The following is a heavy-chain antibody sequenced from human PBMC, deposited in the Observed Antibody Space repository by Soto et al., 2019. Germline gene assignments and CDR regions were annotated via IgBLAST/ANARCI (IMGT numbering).Heavy chain of an antibody. CDR1: GGSISSGGYY. D-gene: IGHD3-3*01. Sequence: SETLSLTCTVSGGSISSGGYYWSWIRQHPGKGLEWIGYIYYSGSTYYNPSLKSRVTISVDTSKNQFSLKLSSVTAADTAVYYCAGFITMYYYYMDVWGKGTTVTVSS. CDR3: AGFITMYYYYMDV. V-gene: IGHV4-31*03. J-gene: IGHJ6*03. CDR2: IYYSGST.